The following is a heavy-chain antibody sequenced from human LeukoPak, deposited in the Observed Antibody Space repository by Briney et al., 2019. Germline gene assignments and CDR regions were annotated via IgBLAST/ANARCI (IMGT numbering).Heavy chain of an antibody. CDR3: AKYVVAATNFDY. J-gene: IGHJ4*02. CDR2: ISGSGDT. D-gene: IGHD2-15*01. Sequence: PGGSLRLSCAASGFTFSSYAMGWVRQAPGRGLEWVSAISGSGDTYYADSVKGRFTISRDNSKNTLYLQMNSLRAEDTAVYYCAKYVVAATNFDYWGQGTLVTVSS. V-gene: IGHV3-23*01. CDR1: GFTFSSYA.